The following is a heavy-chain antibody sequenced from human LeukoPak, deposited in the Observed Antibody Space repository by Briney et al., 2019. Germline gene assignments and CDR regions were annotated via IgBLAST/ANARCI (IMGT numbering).Heavy chain of an antibody. CDR3: ARTHYFDY. CDR2: ISGSGNTI. J-gene: IGHJ4*02. V-gene: IGHV3-48*01. CDR1: GFSFNSYS. Sequence: GGSLRLSCAASGFSFNSYSMNWVRQAPGKGLEWLSYISGSGNTIFYADSVKGRFTISGDNAKNSLYLEMNSLRAEDTAVYFCARTHYFDYWGQGTLVTVSS.